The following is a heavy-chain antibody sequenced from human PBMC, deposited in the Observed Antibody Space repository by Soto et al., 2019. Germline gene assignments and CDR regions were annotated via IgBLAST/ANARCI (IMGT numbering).Heavy chain of an antibody. CDR3: ARDLGIAARPGWFDP. J-gene: IGHJ5*02. D-gene: IGHD6-6*01. V-gene: IGHV3-30-3*01. CDR2: ISYDGSNK. Sequence: GSLRLSCAASGFTGSSYAMHWVRQAPGKGLEWVAVISYDGSNKYYADSVKGRFTISRDNSKNTLYLQMNSLRAEDTAVYYCARDLGIAARPGWFDPWGQGTLVTVSS. CDR1: GFTGSSYA.